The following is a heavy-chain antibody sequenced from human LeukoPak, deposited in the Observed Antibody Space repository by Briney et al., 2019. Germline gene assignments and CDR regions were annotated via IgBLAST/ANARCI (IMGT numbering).Heavy chain of an antibody. CDR3: ARDGSYGSGVNYYYYYYMDV. J-gene: IGHJ6*03. CDR1: GFTFSSYS. CDR2: ISSSGSTI. D-gene: IGHD3-10*01. V-gene: IGHV3-48*04. Sequence: GGSLRLSCAASGFTFSSYSMNWVRQAPGKGLEWVSYISSSGSTIYYADSVKGRFTISRDNAKNSLYLQMNSLRAEDTAVYYCARDGSYGSGVNYYYYYYMDVWGKGTTVTISS.